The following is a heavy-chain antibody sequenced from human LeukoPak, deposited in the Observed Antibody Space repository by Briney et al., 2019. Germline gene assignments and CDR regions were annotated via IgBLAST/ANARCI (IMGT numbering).Heavy chain of an antibody. D-gene: IGHD3-10*01. J-gene: IGHJ4*02. CDR2: FRYSGST. Sequence: PSETLSLTCIVSGGSISSSYYYWGWIRQPPGQGLEWIGSFRYSGSTYYNPSLKSRVTISTDTSKNQFSLKLSSVTAADTAVYYCARPSYGSGSYIPNWGQGTLVTVSS. V-gene: IGHV4-39*01. CDR3: ARPSYGSGSYIPN. CDR1: GGSISSSYYY.